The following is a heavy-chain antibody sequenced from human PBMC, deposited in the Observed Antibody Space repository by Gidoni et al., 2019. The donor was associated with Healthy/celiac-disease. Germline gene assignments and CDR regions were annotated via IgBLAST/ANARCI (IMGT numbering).Heavy chain of an antibody. CDR3: ARSRVVVKSWFDP. CDR1: ASTFSSDW. J-gene: IGHJ5*02. D-gene: IGHD2-15*01. CDR2: IKQDGSEK. V-gene: IGHV3-7*02. Sequence: EVQLVESGGGLVQPGGSLRLSCAASASTFSSDWRTWVRQAPGKGLEWVANIKQDGSEKYYVDSVKGLFTISRDNANNSLYLQMNSLRAEDTAVYYCARSRVVVKSWFDPWGQGTLVTVSS.